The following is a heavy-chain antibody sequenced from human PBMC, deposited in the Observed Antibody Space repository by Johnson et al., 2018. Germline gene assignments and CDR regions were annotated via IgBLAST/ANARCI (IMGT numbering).Heavy chain of an antibody. CDR1: GFRFDDYA. Sequence: EVQLVESGGGLVQPGRSLRLSCAASGFRFDDYAMHWVRQVPGKGLEWVLGISWNSGSIHYAGTVKGRFTISRDNAKNSMVLQMSSLRAEDTALYYCAKDRGAATGLYYGMDVWGQGTTVTVSS. CDR2: ISWNSGSI. D-gene: IGHD3-10*01. CDR3: AKDRGAATGLYYGMDV. J-gene: IGHJ6*02. V-gene: IGHV3-9*01.